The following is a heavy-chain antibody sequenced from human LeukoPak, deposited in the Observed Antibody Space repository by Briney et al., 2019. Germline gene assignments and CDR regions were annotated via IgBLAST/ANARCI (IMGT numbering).Heavy chain of an antibody. V-gene: IGHV3-48*04. Sequence: PGGSLRLSCAASGFTFSSYSMNWVRQAPGKGLEWVSYISSSSSTIYYADSVKGRFTISRDNAKNSLYLQMNSLRAEDTAVYYCAREGYDILTGYYNPRGYGMDVWGQGTTVTVSS. CDR2: ISSSSSTI. CDR1: GFTFSSYS. D-gene: IGHD3-9*01. J-gene: IGHJ6*02. CDR3: AREGYDILTGYYNPRGYGMDV.